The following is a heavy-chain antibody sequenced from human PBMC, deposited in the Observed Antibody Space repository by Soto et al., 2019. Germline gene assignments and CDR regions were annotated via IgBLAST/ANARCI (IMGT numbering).Heavy chain of an antibody. CDR2: IISILGIA. Sequence: QGQLVQSGAEVKKPGSSVKVSCKASGGTFSSYTISWVRQAPGKGREWMGRIISILGIAHYAQKFQGRVTITADKSTSTAYMELSILRCEDAAVYYCSGDQDLDPWGQGTLVTVSS. CDR1: GGTFSSYT. V-gene: IGHV1-69*08. CDR3: SGDQDLDP. J-gene: IGHJ5*02.